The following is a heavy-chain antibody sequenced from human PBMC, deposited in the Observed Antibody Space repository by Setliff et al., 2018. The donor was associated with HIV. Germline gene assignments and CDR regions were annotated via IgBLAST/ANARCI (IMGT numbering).Heavy chain of an antibody. V-gene: IGHV4-59*01. J-gene: IGHJ3*02. CDR1: GDSINSYY. Sequence: SETLSLTCTVSGDSINSYYWNWIRQSPGKGLEWIGYIGYNGDTSYNPSLNSRVTLSVDRSKNQFSLKLSSVSAADTAVYFCARWGASGGRPDWHAFDMWGQGTMVTVSS. CDR2: IGYNGDT. CDR3: ARWGASGGRPDWHAFDM. D-gene: IGHD2-15*01.